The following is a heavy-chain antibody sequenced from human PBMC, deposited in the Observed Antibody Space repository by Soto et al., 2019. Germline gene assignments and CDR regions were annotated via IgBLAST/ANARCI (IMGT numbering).Heavy chain of an antibody. V-gene: IGHV4-31*03. D-gene: IGHD3-22*01. CDR1: GGSISSGGYY. Sequence: PSETLSLTCTVSGGSISSGGYYWSWIRQHPGKGLEWIGYIYYSGSTYYNPSLKSRVTISVDTSKNQFSLKLSSVTAADTAVYYCARGTHYYEPIETHHFDYWGQGTLVTVS. CDR3: ARGTHYYEPIETHHFDY. CDR2: IYYSGST. J-gene: IGHJ4*02.